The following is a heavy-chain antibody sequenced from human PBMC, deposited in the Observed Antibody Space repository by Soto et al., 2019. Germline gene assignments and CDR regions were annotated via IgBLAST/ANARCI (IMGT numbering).Heavy chain of an antibody. V-gene: IGHV4-61*01. CDR1: GASVTSGTYH. CDR2: IYYTGST. D-gene: IGHD3-22*01. Sequence: NPSETLSLTCTVSGASVTSGTYHYGWIRQPPGKRLEWIGYIYYTGSTNYNPSLKSRVTISIDTSTNQFSLKLSSVTAADTAVYYCARKPFYYDTSAYRQAFDIWGQGTMVTVSS. J-gene: IGHJ3*02. CDR3: ARKPFYYDTSAYRQAFDI.